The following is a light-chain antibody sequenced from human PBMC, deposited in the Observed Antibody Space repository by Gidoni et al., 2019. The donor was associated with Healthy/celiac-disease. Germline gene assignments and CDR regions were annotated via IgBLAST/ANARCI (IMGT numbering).Light chain of an antibody. V-gene: IGKV3-11*01. CDR2: DAS. J-gene: IGKJ4*01. Sequence: EIVLTQSPATLSLSPGERATLSCRVSQSVSSYLAWYQQKPGQAPRLLIYDASNRATGNPAMFSGSGSGTDFTLTISSLGPEDFAVYYCQQRSNWPPGTFGGGTKVEIK. CDR3: QQRSNWPPGT. CDR1: QSVSSY.